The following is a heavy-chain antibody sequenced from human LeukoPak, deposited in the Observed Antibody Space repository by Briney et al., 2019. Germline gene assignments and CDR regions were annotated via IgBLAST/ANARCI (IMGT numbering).Heavy chain of an antibody. CDR1: GGSFSGYY. D-gene: IGHD3-10*01. J-gene: IGHJ3*02. CDR3: AKSNGYGLIDI. V-gene: IGHV4-34*01. Sequence: SETLSLTCAVFGGSFSGYYWSWIRQPPGKGLEWIGEINHSGSTNYNPSLKSRVTISLDTSRNQFSLKLNSVTAADTAVYYCAKSNGYGLIDIWGQGTMVTVSS. CDR2: INHSGST.